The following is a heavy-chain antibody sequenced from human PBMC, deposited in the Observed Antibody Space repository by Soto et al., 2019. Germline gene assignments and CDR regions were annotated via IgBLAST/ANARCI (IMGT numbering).Heavy chain of an antibody. CDR3: TRGGGRDSNEHF. CDR2: IKEDGSEK. D-gene: IGHD1-26*01. V-gene: IGHV3-7*01. Sequence: EVQLVESGGTLVQPGGSLRLSCVASGFKFRRYWMSWVSQAPGKGLEWLANIKEDGSEKYYVDSVEGRFTISRDNARNSVELQMNSLRAEDTAIYYCTRGGGRDSNEHFWGQGTLVIVSS. J-gene: IGHJ4*02. CDR1: GFKFRRYW.